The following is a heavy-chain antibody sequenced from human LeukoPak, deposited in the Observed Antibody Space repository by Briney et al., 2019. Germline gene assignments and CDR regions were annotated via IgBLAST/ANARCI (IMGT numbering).Heavy chain of an antibody. CDR2: IYYSGST. V-gene: IGHV4-31*03. CDR3: ARAGAGNEYVGLFDY. Sequence: SETLSLTCTVSGGSISSGGYYWSWIRQHPGKGLEWIGYIYYSGSTYYNPSLKSRVTISVDTSKNQFSLKLSSVTAADTAVYHCARAGAGNEYVGLFDYWGQGTLVTVSS. D-gene: IGHD3-16*01. J-gene: IGHJ4*02. CDR1: GGSISSGGYY.